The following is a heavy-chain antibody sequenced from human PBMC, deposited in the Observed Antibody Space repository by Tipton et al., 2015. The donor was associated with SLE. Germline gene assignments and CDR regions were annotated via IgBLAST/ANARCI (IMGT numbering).Heavy chain of an antibody. CDR3: ARQSEAAAGKDWFDP. Sequence: QLVQSGAEVKKSGESLRISCKGSGYSFPNSWIAWVRQMPGKGLEWMGIIYPGGSDTRYSPSFQGQVTISVDKSINTAYLQWSSLKASDTAMYYCARQSEAAAGKDWFDPWGQGTLVTVSS. J-gene: IGHJ5*02. CDR1: GYSFPNSW. V-gene: IGHV5-51*01. CDR2: IYPGGSDT. D-gene: IGHD6-13*01.